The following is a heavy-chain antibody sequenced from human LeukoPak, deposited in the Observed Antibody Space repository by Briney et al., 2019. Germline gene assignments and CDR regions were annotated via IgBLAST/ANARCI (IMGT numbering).Heavy chain of an antibody. D-gene: IGHD3-10*01. CDR3: AKDLEGYYYGSRSLY. CDR2: ISGSGGST. J-gene: IGHJ4*02. V-gene: IGHV3-23*01. CDR1: GFTFSSYA. Sequence: GGSLRLSCAASGFTFSSYAMSWVRQAPGKGLEWVSAISGSGGSTYYADSVKGRFTISRDNSKNTLYLQMNSLRAEDTAIYYCAKDLEGYYYGSRSLYWGQGTLVTVSS.